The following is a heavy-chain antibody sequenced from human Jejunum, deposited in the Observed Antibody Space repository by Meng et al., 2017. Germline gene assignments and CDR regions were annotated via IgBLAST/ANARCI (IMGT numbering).Heavy chain of an antibody. CDR3: AKDPNGDHIGAFDS. Sequence: GGSLRLSCVASGFSFRSFAMGWVRQTPGKGLEWVSAIKGSGDGTMYADSVRGRFIISRDNSKNTLYLQMNSLRVENTAVYYCAKDPNGDHIGAFDSWGQGAMVTVSS. D-gene: IGHD2-21*02. V-gene: IGHV3-23*01. CDR2: IKGSGDGT. J-gene: IGHJ3*01. CDR1: GFSFRSFA.